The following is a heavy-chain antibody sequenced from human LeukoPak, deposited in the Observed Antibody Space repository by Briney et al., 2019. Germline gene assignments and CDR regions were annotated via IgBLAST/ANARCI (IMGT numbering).Heavy chain of an antibody. CDR1: GYSISSGYY. V-gene: IGHV4-38-2*01. CDR2: IYHSGST. Sequence: SETLSLTCAVSGYSISSGYYWGWIRQPPGKELEWIGSIYHSGSTYYNPSLKSRVTISVDTSKNQFSLKLSSVTAADTAVYYCAGWIMHYDFWSGYWSGYSFFDYWGQGTLVTVSS. D-gene: IGHD3-3*01. CDR3: AGWIMHYDFWSGYWSGYSFFDY. J-gene: IGHJ4*02.